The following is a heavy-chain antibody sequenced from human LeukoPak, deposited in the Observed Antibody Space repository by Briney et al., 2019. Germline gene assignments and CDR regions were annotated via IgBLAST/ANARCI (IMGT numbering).Heavy chain of an antibody. D-gene: IGHD1-26*01. Sequence: GASVKVSCKASGGTFSSYAISWVRQAPGQGLEWMGRVIPILGIANYAQKFQGRVTITADKSTSTAYMELSSLRSEDTAVYYCASGAGIVGAKGQDYWGQGTLVTVSS. CDR1: GGTFSSYA. CDR3: ASGAGIVGAKGQDY. V-gene: IGHV1-69*04. CDR2: VIPILGIA. J-gene: IGHJ4*02.